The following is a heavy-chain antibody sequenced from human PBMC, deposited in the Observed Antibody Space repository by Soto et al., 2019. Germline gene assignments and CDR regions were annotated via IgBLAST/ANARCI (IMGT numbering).Heavy chain of an antibody. D-gene: IGHD3-16*01. CDR1: GFTFRAYG. Sequence: QVQLVESGGGVVQPGGSLRLSCAPSGFTFRAYGMHWVRQAPGKGLEWVAVISYDGKNEYYADSVKGRFSISRDSSKNDMYMKMNSLRAEDTAVYYCAKDLVAFTSGRRSPFGSWGQGTLVTVSS. CDR3: AKDLVAFTSGRRSPFGS. J-gene: IGHJ4*02. V-gene: IGHV3-30*18. CDR2: ISYDGKNE.